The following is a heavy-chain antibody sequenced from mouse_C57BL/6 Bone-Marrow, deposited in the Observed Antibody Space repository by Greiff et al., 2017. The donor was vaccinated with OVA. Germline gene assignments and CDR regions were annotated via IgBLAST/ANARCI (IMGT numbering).Heavy chain of an antibody. CDR2: ISPRAGRP. D-gene: IGHD3-3*01. Sequence: VQLQQSGPELVKPGASVKLSCKASGYTFTSYDINWVQQRPGQGLEWIAWISPRAGRPTSNETFKGKATLTVDTSSSTAYMELHSLTSEDSAVYFCARGGRGWYFDVWGTGTTVTVSS. CDR3: ARGGRGWYFDV. CDR1: GYTFTSYD. V-gene: IGHV1-85*01. J-gene: IGHJ1*03.